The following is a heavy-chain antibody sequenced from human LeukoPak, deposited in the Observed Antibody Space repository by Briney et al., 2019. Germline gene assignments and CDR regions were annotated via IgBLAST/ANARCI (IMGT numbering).Heavy chain of an antibody. CDR1: GGSISSSVYH. V-gene: IGHV4-61*08. Sequence: PSETLSLTCTVSGGSISSSVYHWGWIRQPPGKSLEWIGHVYHTGHINYNPPLRSRVTISVDTSRNQFSLDLTSVSAADTAVYYCARDRGGGRGYSEGLDYWGQGALVTVSS. J-gene: IGHJ4*02. CDR3: ARDRGGGRGYSEGLDY. D-gene: IGHD5-18*01. CDR2: VYHTGHI.